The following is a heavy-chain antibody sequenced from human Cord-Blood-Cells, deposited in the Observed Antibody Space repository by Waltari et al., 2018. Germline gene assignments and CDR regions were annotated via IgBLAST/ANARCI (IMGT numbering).Heavy chain of an antibody. CDR1: GYTFTGYY. CDR2: INPNSGGT. Sequence: QVQLVQSGAEVKKPGASVQVSCKASGYTFTGYYMHWVRQAPGQGLEWMGCINPNSGGTNYAQKFQGRVTMTRDTSISTAYMELSRLRSDDTAVYYCARAKTTVTTAFDIWGQGTMVTVSS. V-gene: IGHV1-2*02. CDR3: ARAKTTVTTAFDI. D-gene: IGHD4-4*01. J-gene: IGHJ3*02.